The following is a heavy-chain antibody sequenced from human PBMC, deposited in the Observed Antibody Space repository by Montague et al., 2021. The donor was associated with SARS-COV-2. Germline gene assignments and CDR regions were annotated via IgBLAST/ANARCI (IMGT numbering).Heavy chain of an antibody. D-gene: IGHD3-10*01. CDR2: IYITGTS. Sequence: SETLSLTCTVSGDSISSYFWSWNRKPAGKGLEWIGRIYITGTSKYNSSSNLSLQSRVTMSVDTSKNHFSLKLTSVTAADTAVYFCVGLKWFGDFDWFDPWGQGTLVTVSS. J-gene: IGHJ5*02. V-gene: IGHV4-4*07. CDR1: GDSISSYF. CDR3: VGLKWFGDFDWFDP.